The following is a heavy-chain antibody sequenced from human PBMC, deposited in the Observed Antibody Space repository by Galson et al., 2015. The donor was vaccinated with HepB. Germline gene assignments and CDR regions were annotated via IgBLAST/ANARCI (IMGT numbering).Heavy chain of an antibody. D-gene: IGHD3-3*01. J-gene: IGHJ4*02. CDR2: INAGNGNT. V-gene: IGHV1-3*01. CDR3: ARSFLEWLPYCDY. CDR1: GYTFTSYA. Sequence: SVKVSCKASGYTFTSYAMHWVRQAPGQRLEWMGWINAGNGNTKYSQKFQGRVTITRDTSASTAYMELSSLRSEDTAVYYCARSFLEWLPYCDYWGQGTLVTVSS.